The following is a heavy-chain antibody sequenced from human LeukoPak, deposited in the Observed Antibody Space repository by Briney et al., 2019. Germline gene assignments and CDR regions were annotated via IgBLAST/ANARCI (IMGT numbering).Heavy chain of an antibody. J-gene: IGHJ4*02. CDR1: GYTFTNYA. V-gene: IGHV1-18*01. CDR2: ISVYSDET. Sequence: ASVKVSFKASGYTFTNYAISWVRQAPGQGLEGMGWISVYSDETKSAQNFQGRITMTTDTSTSTAYMELRSLRSDDTAVYYCAREGDSSGYFFRPDYWGQGTLVTVPA. D-gene: IGHD3-22*01. CDR3: AREGDSSGYFFRPDY.